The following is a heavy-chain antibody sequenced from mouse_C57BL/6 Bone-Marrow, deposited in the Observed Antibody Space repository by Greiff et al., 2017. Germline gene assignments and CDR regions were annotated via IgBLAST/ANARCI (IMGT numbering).Heavy chain of an antibody. D-gene: IGHD2-4*01. Sequence: EVKLMESGGGLVKPGGSLKLSCAASGFTFSDYGMHWVRQAPEQGLEWVAYISSGSSTIYYADTVKGRFTISRDNAKNTLFLQMTSLRSEDTAMYYCARDDDDWFAYWGQGTLVTVSA. CDR3: ARDDDDWFAY. V-gene: IGHV5-17*01. CDR1: GFTFSDYG. J-gene: IGHJ3*01. CDR2: ISSGSSTI.